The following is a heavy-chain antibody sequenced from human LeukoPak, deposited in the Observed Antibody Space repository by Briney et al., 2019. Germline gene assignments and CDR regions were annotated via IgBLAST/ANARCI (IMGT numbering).Heavy chain of an antibody. CDR2: ISSTGNTI. CDR1: GFTFSDYY. V-gene: IGHV3-11*01. Sequence: PGGSLRLSCAVSGFTFSDYYMGWIRQASGKGLEWVSYISSTGNTIYHADSVKGRFTISRDNAKNSLYLQMNSLRAEDTAVYYCARDGGSYRFDYWGQGTLVTVSS. CDR3: ARDGGSYRFDY. D-gene: IGHD1-26*01. J-gene: IGHJ4*02.